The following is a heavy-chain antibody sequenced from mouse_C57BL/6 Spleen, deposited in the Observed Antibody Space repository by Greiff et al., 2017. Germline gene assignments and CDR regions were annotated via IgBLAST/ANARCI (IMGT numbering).Heavy chain of an antibody. CDR2: IHPNSGST. Sequence: QVQLQQPGAELVKPGASVKLSCKASGYTFTSYWMHWVKQRPGQGLEWIGMIHPNSGSTNYNEKFKSKATLTVDKSSSTAYMQLSSLTSEDSAVYYCARSAIYWYFDVWGTGTTVTVAS. CDR3: ARSAIYWYFDV. J-gene: IGHJ1*03. CDR1: GYTFTSYW. V-gene: IGHV1-64*01.